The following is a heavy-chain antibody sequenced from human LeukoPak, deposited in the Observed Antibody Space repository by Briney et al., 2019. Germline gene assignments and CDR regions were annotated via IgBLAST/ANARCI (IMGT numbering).Heavy chain of an antibody. CDR3: TRRAGTDSNGAFDI. Sequence: SETLSLTCTVSGGSISSGDYYWSWIRQPPGKGLEWVGYIYYSGSTYYNPSLKSRVTISVDTSKNQFSLNLSSVTAADTAVYYCTRRAGTDSNGAFDIWGQGTVVTVSS. D-gene: IGHD6-19*01. V-gene: IGHV4-30-4*01. CDR1: GGSISSGDYY. CDR2: IYYSGST. J-gene: IGHJ3*02.